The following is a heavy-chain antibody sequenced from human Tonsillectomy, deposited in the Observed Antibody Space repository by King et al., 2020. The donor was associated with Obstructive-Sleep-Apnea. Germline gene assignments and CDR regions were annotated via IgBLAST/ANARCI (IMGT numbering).Heavy chain of an antibody. CDR3: ARHERDDSSGYYYLYYFDY. CDR2: IYYIGST. V-gene: IGHV4-59*08. J-gene: IGHJ4*02. D-gene: IGHD3-22*01. Sequence: QLQESGPGLVKPSETLSLTCTVSGGSISSYYWSWIRQPPGKGLEWIGNIYYIGSTNYNPSLKIRVTISVDTSKNQFSLKLGAVTAADTSVYYCARHERDDSSGYYYLYYFDYWGQGTLVTVSS. CDR1: GGSISSYY.